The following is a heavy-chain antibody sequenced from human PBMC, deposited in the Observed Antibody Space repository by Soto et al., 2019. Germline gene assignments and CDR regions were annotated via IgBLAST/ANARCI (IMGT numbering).Heavy chain of an antibody. CDR1: GYTFTSYG. CDR2: ISGYNGNT. CDR3: ARDSIPYGFSDRAPFDI. Sequence: ASVKVSCKASGYTFTSYGINWVRQAPGQGLEWMGWISGYNGNTNYAQKLQGRVTMTTDTSTSTAYMELRSLRSDDTAVYHCARDSIPYGFSDRAPFDIWGQGTMVTVSS. D-gene: IGHD4-17*01. J-gene: IGHJ3*02. V-gene: IGHV1-18*01.